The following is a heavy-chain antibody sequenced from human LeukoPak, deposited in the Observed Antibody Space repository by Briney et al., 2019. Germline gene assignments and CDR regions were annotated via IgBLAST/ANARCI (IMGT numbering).Heavy chain of an antibody. CDR2: ISHSGST. Sequence: SETLSLTCAVYGGSFSGYYWSWIRQPPGKGLEWIGEISHSGSTNYNPSLKSRVTISVDTSKNQFSLKLSSVTAADTAVYYCARGPVATMVRGVKIGPPLDYWGQGTLVTVSS. J-gene: IGHJ4*02. CDR1: GGSFSGYY. V-gene: IGHV4-34*01. D-gene: IGHD3-10*01. CDR3: ARGPVATMVRGVKIGPPLDY.